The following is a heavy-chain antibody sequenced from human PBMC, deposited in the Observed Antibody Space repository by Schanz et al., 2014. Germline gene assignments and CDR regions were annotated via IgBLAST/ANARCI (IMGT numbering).Heavy chain of an antibody. CDR1: GFTFSSYA. D-gene: IGHD2-15*01. Sequence: EVQLVESGGGLVQPGGSLRLSCAASGFTFSSYAMSWVRQAPGKGLEWVSHIVGSGDSTYYADSVKGRFTISRDNSKSTLYLQMNSLRAEDTAVYYCAKGSVVVVAATLPFDYWGQGTLVTVSS. CDR3: AKGSVVVVAATLPFDY. J-gene: IGHJ4*02. CDR2: IVGSGDST. V-gene: IGHV3-23*04.